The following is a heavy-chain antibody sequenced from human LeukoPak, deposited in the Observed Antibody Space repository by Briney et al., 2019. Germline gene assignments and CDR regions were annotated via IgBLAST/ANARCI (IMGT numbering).Heavy chain of an antibody. CDR1: GGSFSGYY. CDR2: INHSGRT. Sequence: SETLSLTCAVYGGSFSGYYWSWIRQPPGKGLEWIGEINHSGRTNYNPSLKSRVTISVDTSKNQFSLKLSSVTAADTAVYYCARVRQPYYFYGMDVWGQGTTVTVSS. J-gene: IGHJ6*02. D-gene: IGHD3-10*01. CDR3: ARVRQPYYFYGMDV. V-gene: IGHV4-34*01.